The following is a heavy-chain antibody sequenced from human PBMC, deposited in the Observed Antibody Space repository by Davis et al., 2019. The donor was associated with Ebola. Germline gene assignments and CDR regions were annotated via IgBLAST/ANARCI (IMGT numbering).Heavy chain of an antibody. V-gene: IGHV3-73*01. Sequence: PGGSLRLSCAASGFTFSSYWMSWVRQAPGKGLEWVGRIRSKANSYATAYAASVKGRFTISRDDSKNTAYLQMNSLKTEDTAVYYCTRSGGSGWYSAFDYWGQGTLVTVSS. CDR1: GFTFSSYW. D-gene: IGHD6-19*01. CDR3: TRSGGSGWYSAFDY. J-gene: IGHJ4*02. CDR2: IRSKANSYAT.